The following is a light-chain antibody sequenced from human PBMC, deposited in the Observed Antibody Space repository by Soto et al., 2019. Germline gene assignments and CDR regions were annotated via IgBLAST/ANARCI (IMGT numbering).Light chain of an antibody. Sequence: QSVLPQPPSASGSPGQSVTLSCTGTSSDVGGYNYVSWYQQHPGKAPKLMIYEVSKRPSGVPDRFSGSKSGNTASLTVSGLQAADEADYYCSSYAGSNNLVFCGGTKRPS. CDR2: EVS. V-gene: IGLV2-8*01. CDR3: SSYAGSNNLV. CDR1: SSDVGGYNY. J-gene: IGLJ2*01.